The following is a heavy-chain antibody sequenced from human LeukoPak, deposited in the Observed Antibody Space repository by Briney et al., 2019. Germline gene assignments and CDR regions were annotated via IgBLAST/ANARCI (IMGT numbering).Heavy chain of an antibody. Sequence: ASVTLSCKASGYTFTCYYIHWVRQAPGQGLERMGWINTNSGGTNNAQEFHVRVTFTRSTSISTAYMELSSLRSEDTAVYYCARVSSGPDGSGYYCCGWGYYYYSYMDVWGKGTTVTVSS. CDR3: ARVSSGPDGSGYYCCGWGYYYYSYMDV. J-gene: IGHJ6*03. CDR1: GYTFTCYY. D-gene: IGHD3-22*01. CDR2: INTNSGGT. V-gene: IGHV1-2*02.